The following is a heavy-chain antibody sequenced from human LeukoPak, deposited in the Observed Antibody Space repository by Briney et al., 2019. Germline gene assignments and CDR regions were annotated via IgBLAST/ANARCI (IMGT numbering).Heavy chain of an antibody. CDR3: TTDLLWFGDLDAFDI. D-gene: IGHD3-10*01. CDR2: IKSKTDGGTT. V-gene: IGHV3-15*01. J-gene: IGHJ3*02. Sequence: GGSLRLSCAASGFTFSNAWMSWVRQAPGKGLEWVGRIKSKTDGGTTDYAAPVKGRFTISRDDSKNTLYLQTNSLKTEDTAVYYCTTDLLWFGDLDAFDIWGQGTMVTVSS. CDR1: GFTFSNAW.